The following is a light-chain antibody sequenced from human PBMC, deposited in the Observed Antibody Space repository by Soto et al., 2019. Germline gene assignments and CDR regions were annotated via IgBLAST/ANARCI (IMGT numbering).Light chain of an antibody. CDR2: EAS. CDR3: QQHINWPLT. V-gene: IGKV3-11*01. Sequence: PGERATLSCRASQTVSSSLAWYQQKPGQAPRLLIYEASNRATGIPARFSGSGSGADFTLTISSLEPEDFALYYCQQHINWPLTFGGGTQGGYQ. J-gene: IGKJ4*01. CDR1: QTVSSS.